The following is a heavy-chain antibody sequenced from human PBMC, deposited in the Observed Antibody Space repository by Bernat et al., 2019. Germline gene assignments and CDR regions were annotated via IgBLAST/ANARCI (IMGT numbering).Heavy chain of an antibody. CDR2: INSDGTSA. CDR3: SVAANGGYFGLDV. D-gene: IGHD2-21*01. CDR1: GFSFDNYA. V-gene: IGHV3-74*02. Sequence: EVQLLEAGGGLVQPGESLRLSCAASGFSFDNYAMNWVRQAPGKGLIWVSRINSDGTSAGYADSVKGRFTISRDNAKNTLYLQMSSLRVEDTAVYYCSVAANGGYFGLDVWGQGTTVTVSS. J-gene: IGHJ6*01.